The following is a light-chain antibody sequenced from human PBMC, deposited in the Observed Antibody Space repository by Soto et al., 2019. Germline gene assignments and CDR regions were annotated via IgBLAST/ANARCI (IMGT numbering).Light chain of an antibody. CDR1: RSDVGSYNF. Sequence: QSALTQPASVSGSPGQSITISCTGTRSDVGSYNFVSWYQQHPGKAPKLIIYEGSKRPSGVSNRFSGSKSGITAALTISGLQAEDEGDYYCCLYSGSTVIFGGGTKVTVL. CDR3: CLYSGSTVI. V-gene: IGLV2-23*01. CDR2: EGS. J-gene: IGLJ2*01.